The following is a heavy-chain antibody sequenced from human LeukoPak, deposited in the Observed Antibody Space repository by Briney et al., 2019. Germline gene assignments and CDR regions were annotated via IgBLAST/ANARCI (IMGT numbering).Heavy chain of an antibody. CDR2: MNPNSGNT. Sequence: ASVKVSCKASGYTFTGYYMHWVRQAPGQGLEWMGWMNPNSGNTGYAQKFQGRVTMTRNTSISTAYMELSSLKASDTAMYYCARHIYDSSGVTDAFDIWGQGTMVTVSS. CDR3: ARHIYDSSGVTDAFDI. V-gene: IGHV1-8*02. J-gene: IGHJ3*02. D-gene: IGHD3-22*01. CDR1: GYTFTGYY.